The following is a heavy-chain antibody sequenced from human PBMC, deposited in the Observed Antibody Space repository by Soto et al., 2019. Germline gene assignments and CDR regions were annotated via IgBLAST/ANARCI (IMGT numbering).Heavy chain of an antibody. Sequence: ASVKVSCKASGYTFTSYGISWVRQAPGQGLEWMGWISAYNGNTNYAQKLQGRVTMTTDTSTSTAYMELRSLRSDDTAVYYCGRGPKITMVRGATIPVGAAFDIGGQGTMVTVSS. CDR2: ISAYNGNT. J-gene: IGHJ3*02. V-gene: IGHV1-18*01. CDR3: GRGPKITMVRGATIPVGAAFDI. D-gene: IGHD3-10*01. CDR1: GYTFTSYG.